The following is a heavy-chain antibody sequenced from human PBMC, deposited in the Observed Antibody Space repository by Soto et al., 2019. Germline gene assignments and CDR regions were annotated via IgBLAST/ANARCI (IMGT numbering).Heavy chain of an antibody. J-gene: IGHJ3*02. CDR1: GGSITSGAYY. CDR3: ARVGGHLGELSLDAFDI. V-gene: IGHV4-31*03. D-gene: IGHD3-16*02. Sequence: SETLSLTCTVSGGSITSGAYYWSWIRQYPGKGLEWIGYIYYSGNTYYKPSLKSRVSISVDTSKNLFSLRLSSVTAADTAVYYCARVGGHLGELSLDAFDIWGQGTMVTVSS. CDR2: IYYSGNT.